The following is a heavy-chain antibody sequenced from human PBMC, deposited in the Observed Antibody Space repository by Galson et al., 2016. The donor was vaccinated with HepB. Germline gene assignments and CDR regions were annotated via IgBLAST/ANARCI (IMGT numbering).Heavy chain of an antibody. CDR3: SRARFSSGKTDAFDI. D-gene: IGHD6-19*01. J-gene: IGHJ3*02. CDR2: ISSSSSTI. V-gene: IGHV3-48*04. Sequence: SLRLSCAASGFDFSTHAMNWVRQAPGKGLEWISYISSSSSTIYYAASVKGRFTISRDNAKNSLYLQMNILRAEDTAVYYCSRARFSSGKTDAFDIWGQGTMVTVSS. CDR1: GFDFSTHA.